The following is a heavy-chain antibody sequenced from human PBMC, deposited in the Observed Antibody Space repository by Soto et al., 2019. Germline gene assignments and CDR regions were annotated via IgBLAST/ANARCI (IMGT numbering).Heavy chain of an antibody. CDR2: IYYSGST. CDR3: ARGDLITAAGRNRFDY. CDR1: GGSISSYY. D-gene: IGHD6-13*01. V-gene: IGHV4-59*01. J-gene: IGHJ4*02. Sequence: PSETLSLTCTASGGSISSYYWSWIRQPPGKGLEWIGYIYYSGSTNYNPSLKSRVTISVDTSKNQFSLELSSVTAADTAVYYCARGDLITAAGRNRFDYWGQGTLVTVSS.